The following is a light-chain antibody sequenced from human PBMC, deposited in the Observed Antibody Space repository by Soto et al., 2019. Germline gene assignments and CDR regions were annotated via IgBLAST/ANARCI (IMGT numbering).Light chain of an antibody. V-gene: IGKV3-20*01. CDR1: QSVSSY. J-gene: IGKJ1*01. Sequence: EIVMTQSPATLSVSPGERATLSCRASQSVSSYLAWYQQKPGQAPRLLIYGASSRATGIPGRFSGSGSGTDFTLTISRLEPEDFAVYYCQQYGSSQWTFGQGTKVDIK. CDR3: QQYGSSQWT. CDR2: GAS.